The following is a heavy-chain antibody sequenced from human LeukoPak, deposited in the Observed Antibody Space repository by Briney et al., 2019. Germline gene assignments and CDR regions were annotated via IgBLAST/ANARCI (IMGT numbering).Heavy chain of an antibody. CDR2: IRYDGTNK. Sequence: GGSLRLSCAASGFTFSSYGMHWVRQAPGKGLEWVAFIRYDGTNKYYADSVKGRFTISRDNSKNTLDLQMNSLRVEDTAVYYWAMFYGERSGAPLLDYWGQGPRVTVSS. D-gene: IGHD1-26*01. CDR3: AMFYGERSGAPLLDY. J-gene: IGHJ4*02. CDR1: GFTFSSYG. V-gene: IGHV3-30*02.